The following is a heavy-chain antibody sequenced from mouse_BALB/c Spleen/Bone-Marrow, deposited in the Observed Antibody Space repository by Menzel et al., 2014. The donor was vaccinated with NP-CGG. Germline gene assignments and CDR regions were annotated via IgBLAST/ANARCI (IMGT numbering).Heavy chain of an antibody. CDR1: GYTFTDYA. CDR3: ARSDYGYDWFAY. J-gene: IGHJ3*01. CDR2: ISTYSGNT. D-gene: IGHD2-2*01. V-gene: IGHV1-67*01. Sequence: QVQLQQSGPELVRPGVSVKISCKGSGYTFTDYAMHWVKPSHAKSLEWIGVISTYSGNTNYNQKFKGKATMTVDKSSSTAYMELARLTSEDSAIYYCARSDYGYDWFAYWGQGTLVTVSA.